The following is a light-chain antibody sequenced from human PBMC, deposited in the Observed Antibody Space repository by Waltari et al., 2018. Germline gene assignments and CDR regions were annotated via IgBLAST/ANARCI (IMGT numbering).Light chain of an antibody. CDR1: QNINKW. CDR3: QQYYSSPLS. J-gene: IGKJ4*01. Sequence: DIQVTQSPSSLSASVGDRVTITCRASQNINKWLAWYQQKPGKAPNLLIPKTSALESGVPARVSGSGSGTEFTLTINNLQPDDSAAYYCQQYYSSPLSFAGGTKVEIE. CDR2: KTS. V-gene: IGKV1-5*03.